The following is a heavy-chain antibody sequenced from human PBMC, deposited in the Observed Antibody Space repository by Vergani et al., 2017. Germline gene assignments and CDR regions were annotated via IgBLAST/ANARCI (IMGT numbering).Heavy chain of an antibody. CDR2: INPIDSKI. CDR1: ESSFISNE. V-gene: IGHV5-51*01. D-gene: IGHD2-21*01. CDR3: TRHVPCGDGACLHFDH. J-gene: IGHJ4*02. Sequence: EKQLVQSGSETKKPGESLKISCKYSESSFISNEIAWVRQMSGKGLQWMGNINPIDSKIAYSPSFQGQAIMSLDKSITTAYLQWRSLKASDTAIYYCTRHVPCGDGACLHFDHWVQGTKVTVSS.